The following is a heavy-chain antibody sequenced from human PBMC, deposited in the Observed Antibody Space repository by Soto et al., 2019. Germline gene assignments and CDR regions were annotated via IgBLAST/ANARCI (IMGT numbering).Heavy chain of an antibody. CDR1: GFTFGSYG. D-gene: IGHD1-26*01. J-gene: IGHJ6*02. Sequence: EVQLLESGGGLVQPGGSLRLSCAASGFTFGSYGMTWVRQAPGKGLECVSGITAATGNTYYADSVKGRFTISRDLSTNTLFLQMNSLRAADSAVYYCAKAKGRSNFYYSGLDVWGQGTTVTVSS. CDR2: ITAATGNT. CDR3: AKAKGRSNFYYSGLDV. V-gene: IGHV3-23*01.